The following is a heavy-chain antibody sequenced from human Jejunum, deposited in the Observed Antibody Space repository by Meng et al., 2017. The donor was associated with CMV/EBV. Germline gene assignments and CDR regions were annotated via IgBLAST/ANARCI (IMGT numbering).Heavy chain of an antibody. CDR3: AKYGDRIRLWGPS. V-gene: IGHV1-2*06. D-gene: IGHD7-27*01. CDR2: ISAYSGAT. Sequence: QWVQSGADAKKTWASLRVTCKTSGFTFTYYYMHWVRQAPGHGLEWMGRISAYSGATNYAQKIQGRVTTTRDKSTSTAYLELSRLTSDDTAVYLCAKYGDRIRLWGPSWGQGTLVTVSS. J-gene: IGHJ5*02. CDR1: GFTFTYYY.